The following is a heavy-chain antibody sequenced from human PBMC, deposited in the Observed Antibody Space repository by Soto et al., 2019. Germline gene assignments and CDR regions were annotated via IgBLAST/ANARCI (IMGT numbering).Heavy chain of an antibody. J-gene: IGHJ4*02. CDR2: ISDSGAGT. D-gene: IGHD6-13*01. Sequence: EVQLLESGGGLVQPGGSLRLSCAASGFTFSSYAMSWVRRAPGKGLEWVSAISDSGAGTYYADSVKGRFTISRDNSKNTLYLQMNSLRAEDTAVYYCAKARARSTWFIFGCWGQGTLVTVSS. V-gene: IGHV3-23*01. CDR3: AKARARSTWFIFGC. CDR1: GFTFSSYA.